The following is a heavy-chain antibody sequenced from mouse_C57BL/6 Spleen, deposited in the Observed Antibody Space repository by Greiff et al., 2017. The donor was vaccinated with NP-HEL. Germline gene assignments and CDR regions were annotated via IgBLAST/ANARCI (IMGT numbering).Heavy chain of an antibody. CDR3: ARGSITTVVFDY. D-gene: IGHD1-1*01. Sequence: VKLQQPGAELVRPGSSVKLSCKASGYTFTSYWMHWVKQRPIQGLEWIGNIDPSDSETHYNQKFKDKATLTVDKSSSTAYMQLSSLTSEDSAVYYCARGSITTVVFDYWGQGTTLTVSS. CDR1: GYTFTSYW. J-gene: IGHJ2*01. V-gene: IGHV1-52*01. CDR2: IDPSDSET.